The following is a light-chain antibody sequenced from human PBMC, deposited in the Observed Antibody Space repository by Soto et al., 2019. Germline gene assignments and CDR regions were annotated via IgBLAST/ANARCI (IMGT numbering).Light chain of an antibody. Sequence: QSVLTQPPSASGSPGQSVTISCTGTSSDIGAYNYVSWYQQHPGKAPKLMIHEVSKRPSGVPDRFSGSKSGNTASLTVSGLQAEDDIDYYGSSYAGSNDRRVFGGGTKLTVL. CDR2: EVS. J-gene: IGLJ3*02. CDR3: SSYAGSNDRRV. CDR1: SSDIGAYNY. V-gene: IGLV2-8*01.